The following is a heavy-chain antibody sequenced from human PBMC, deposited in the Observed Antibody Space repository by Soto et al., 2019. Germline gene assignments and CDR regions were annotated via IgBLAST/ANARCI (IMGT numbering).Heavy chain of an antibody. CDR1: GGSISSGGYY. D-gene: IGHD1-1*01. CDR3: ARNQRRDVYNYFDY. CDR2: IYYSGST. J-gene: IGHJ4*02. V-gene: IGHV4-31*03. Sequence: SETLSLTCTVSGGSISSGGYYWSWIRQHPGKGLEWIGYIYYSGSTYYNPSLNSRVTISVDTSKNQFSLKLSSVTAADTAVYYCARNQRRDVYNYFDYWGQVTLVTVSS.